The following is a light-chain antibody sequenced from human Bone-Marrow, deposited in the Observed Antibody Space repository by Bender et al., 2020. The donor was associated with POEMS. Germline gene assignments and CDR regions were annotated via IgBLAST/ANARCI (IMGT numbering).Light chain of an antibody. V-gene: IGLV2-14*02. CDR3: TSYTSTNTLV. CDR1: ISDIRIYNV. Sequence: QSALSQPASVSGSPGQSITISCSGTISDIRIYNVVSWYQQHPGKAPKLIIYEGTKRPSGVSYRFSGSKSGNSASLTISGLQAEDEADYYCTSYTSTNTLVFGTGTKVTVL. J-gene: IGLJ1*01. CDR2: EGT.